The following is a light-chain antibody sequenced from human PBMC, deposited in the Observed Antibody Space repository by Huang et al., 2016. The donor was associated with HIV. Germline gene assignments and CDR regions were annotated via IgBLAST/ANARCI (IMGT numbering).Light chain of an antibody. V-gene: IGKV3-20*01. CDR2: RAS. J-gene: IGKJ2*03. CDR3: QQFGSSPPYS. CDR1: QSVNNNY. Sequence: EILLTQSPDTLSLSPGVRATLSCRASQSVNNNYLAWYQQKPGQAPRLLIYRASTRAPGIPDRFSGSGSGTDFTLTISRLEPDDFAVYYCQQFGSSPPYSFGQGTKLEIK.